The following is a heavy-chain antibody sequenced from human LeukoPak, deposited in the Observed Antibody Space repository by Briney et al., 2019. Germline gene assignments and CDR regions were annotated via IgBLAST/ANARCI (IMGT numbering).Heavy chain of an antibody. CDR2: IIPILGIA. CDR1: GGTFSSYA. V-gene: IGHV1-69*04. Sequence: SVKVSYKASGGTFSSYAISWVRQAPGQGLEWMGRIIPILGIANYAQKFQGRVTITADKSTGTAYMELSSLRSEDTAVYYCASTVDTAMDYYFDYWGQGTLVTVSS. J-gene: IGHJ4*02. D-gene: IGHD5-18*01. CDR3: ASTVDTAMDYYFDY.